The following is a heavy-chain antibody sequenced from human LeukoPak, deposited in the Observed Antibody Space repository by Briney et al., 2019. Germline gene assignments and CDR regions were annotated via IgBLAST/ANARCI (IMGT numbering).Heavy chain of an antibody. D-gene: IGHD3-16*02. J-gene: IGHJ6*02. Sequence: PSQTLSLTRAVSGGSINSNNWWSWVRQPPGKGLEWIGEIYHSGSTNYNPSLKSRVTISVDKSKNQFSLKLTSVTAADTAVYYCARHDYRGINDGMDVWGQGTTVIVSS. CDR2: IYHSGST. V-gene: IGHV4-4*02. CDR3: ARHDYRGINDGMDV. CDR1: GGSINSNNW.